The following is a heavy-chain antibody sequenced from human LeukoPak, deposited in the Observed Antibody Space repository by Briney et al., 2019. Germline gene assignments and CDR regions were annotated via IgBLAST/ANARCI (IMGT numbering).Heavy chain of an antibody. CDR1: GYTFTGYY. D-gene: IGHD3-10*01. CDR3: ARGLGRTGYGDDY. CDR2: INPNSGGT. J-gene: IGHJ4*02. V-gene: IGHV1-2*02. Sequence: GASVKLSCKASGYTFTGYYMHWVRQAPGQGLEWMGWINPNSGGTNYAQKFQGRVTMTRDTSISTAYMELSRLRSDDTAVYYCARGLGRTGYGDDYWGQGTLVTVPS.